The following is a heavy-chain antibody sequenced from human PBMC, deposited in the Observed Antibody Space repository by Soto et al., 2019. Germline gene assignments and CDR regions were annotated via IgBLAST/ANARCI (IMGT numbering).Heavy chain of an antibody. CDR3: ARGYCGGDGHLDY. Sequence: EVQLVESGGGLVQPGGPLSLSCAASGFTFSRYWMHWVRQAPGKWLVWVSGINTDGSSATYADSVKGRFTVSRDNAKITLYLQMSSLRDEDSAVYYCARGYCGGDGHLDYWGQGTLVNVSS. CDR2: INTDGSSA. CDR1: GFTFSRYW. D-gene: IGHD2-21*02. V-gene: IGHV3-74*01. J-gene: IGHJ4*02.